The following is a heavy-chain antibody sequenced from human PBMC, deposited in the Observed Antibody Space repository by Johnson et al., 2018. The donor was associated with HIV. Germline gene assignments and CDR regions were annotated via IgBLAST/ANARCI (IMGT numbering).Heavy chain of an antibody. CDR2: ISGSGGST. V-gene: IGHV3-23*01. D-gene: IGHD4-11*01. CDR3: ARSVHDYSDYLWGRDAFDI. Sequence: MSWVRQAPGKGLEWVSAISGSGGSTYYADSVKGRFTISRDNSKNTLYLQMNNLRLGDTAVYYCARSVHDYSDYLWGRDAFDIWGQGTMVIVSS. J-gene: IGHJ3*02.